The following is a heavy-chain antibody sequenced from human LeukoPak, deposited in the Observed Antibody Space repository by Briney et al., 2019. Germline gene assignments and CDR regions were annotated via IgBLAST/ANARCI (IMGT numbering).Heavy chain of an antibody. CDR3: ARQSRYSCFD. CDR1: GGSVNSLSYY. CDR2: IYYSGDT. D-gene: IGHD5-12*01. J-gene: IGHJ4*02. Sequence: SETLSLTCTVSGGSVNSLSYYRRWIRQPPGKGLEWIGCIYYSGDTYYSLSLKSRVSFSLDSSKNQFSLNLTSVTAADTAVFYCARQSRYSCFDWGLGTLVTVSS. V-gene: IGHV4-39*01.